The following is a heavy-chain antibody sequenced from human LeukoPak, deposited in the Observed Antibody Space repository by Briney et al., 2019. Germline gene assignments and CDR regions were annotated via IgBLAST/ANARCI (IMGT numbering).Heavy chain of an antibody. V-gene: IGHV3-30*18. CDR3: AKDRLFGSGLNGPHYYYGMDV. CDR2: ILYDGNNK. J-gene: IGHJ6*02. Sequence: AGNSLRLSCAASDFSFSNYGMHWVRQAPGKGLDWVAVILYDGNNKHYAESVKGRFTISRDNSNNMLYLQMNSLRPEDTAVYYCAKDRLFGSGLNGPHYYYGMDVWGQGTTVTVSS. CDR1: DFSFSNYG. D-gene: IGHD3-10*02.